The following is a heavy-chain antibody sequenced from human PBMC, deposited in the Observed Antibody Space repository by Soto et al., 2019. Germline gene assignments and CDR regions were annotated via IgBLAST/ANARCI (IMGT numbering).Heavy chain of an antibody. J-gene: IGHJ4*02. CDR1: GGSISSGGYY. CDR2: IYYSGST. CDR3: ARGYDSSGYYYSYDY. Sequence: QVQLQESGPGLVKPSQTLSLTCTVSGGSISSGGYYWSWIRQHPGKGLEWIGYIYYSGSTYYNPYLKSRVTRAVDTSKNQFSRKLSSVTAADTAVYYCARGYDSSGYYYSYDYWGQGTLVTVSS. D-gene: IGHD3-22*01. V-gene: IGHV4-31*03.